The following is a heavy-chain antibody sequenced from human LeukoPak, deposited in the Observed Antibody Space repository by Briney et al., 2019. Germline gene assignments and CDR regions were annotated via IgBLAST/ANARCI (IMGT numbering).Heavy chain of an antibody. V-gene: IGHV5-51*01. J-gene: IGHJ3*02. CDR3: AILPSRQLLGAFDI. D-gene: IGHD1-26*01. Sequence: TGESLKISCKGSGYSFTSYWIGWVRQMPGKGLEWMGIIYPSDSDTRYSPSFQGQVTISADKSISTAYLQWSSLKASDTAMYYCAILPSRQLLGAFDIWGQGTMVTVSS. CDR1: GYSFTSYW. CDR2: IYPSDSDT.